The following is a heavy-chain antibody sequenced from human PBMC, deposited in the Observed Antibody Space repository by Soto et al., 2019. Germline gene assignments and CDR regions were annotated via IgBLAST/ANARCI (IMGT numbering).Heavy chain of an antibody. J-gene: IGHJ4*02. CDR1: GFTFDDYA. CDR2: ISWNSGSI. CDR3: AKVHYGDYGYFDY. D-gene: IGHD4-17*01. Sequence: EVQLVESGGGLVQPGRSLRLSCAASGFTFDDYAMHWVRQAPVKGLEWVSGISWNSGSIGYADSVKGRFTISRDNAKNSLYLQMNSLRAEDTALYYCAKVHYGDYGYFDYWGQGTLVTVSS. V-gene: IGHV3-9*01.